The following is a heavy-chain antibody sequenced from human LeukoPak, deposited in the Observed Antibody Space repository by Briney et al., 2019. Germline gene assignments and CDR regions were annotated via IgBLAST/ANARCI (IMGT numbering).Heavy chain of an antibody. D-gene: IGHD3-22*01. CDR2: IYYTGST. CDR3: ARKDGSAGWECDY. CDR1: GGSISPSY. J-gene: IGHJ4*02. V-gene: IGHV4-59*08. Sequence: PSETLSLTCTVSGGSISPSYWSWIRQPPGKGLEWIGYIYYTGSTNYNPSLKSRVTISVDTSKNQFSLKLSSVTAADTAVYYCARKDGSAGWECDYWGQGTLVTVSS.